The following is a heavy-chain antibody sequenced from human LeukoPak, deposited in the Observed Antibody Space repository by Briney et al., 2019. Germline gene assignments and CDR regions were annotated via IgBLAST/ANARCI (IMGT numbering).Heavy chain of an antibody. V-gene: IGHV1-18*01. J-gene: IGHJ3*02. CDR1: GYTFINNG. CDR2: ISGYNGNT. D-gene: IGHD3-22*01. CDR3: ARDDRRIVVITMSDAFDI. Sequence: VASVKVSCKASGYTFINNGISWVRQAPGQGLEWMGWISGYNGNTKYAEKLQGRVTMTTDTSTSTAYMELRSLRSDDTAMYYCARDDRRIVVITMSDAFDIWGQGTMVTVSS.